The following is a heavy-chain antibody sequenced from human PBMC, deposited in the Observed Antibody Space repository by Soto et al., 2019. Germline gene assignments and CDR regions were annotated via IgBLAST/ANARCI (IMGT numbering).Heavy chain of an antibody. CDR1: GGSISSSSYY. J-gene: IGHJ6*02. V-gene: IGHV4-39*01. CDR2: IYYSGST. Sequence: SETLSLTCTVSGGSISSSSYYWGWIRQPPGKGLEWIGSIYYSGSTYYNPSLKSRVTISVDTSKNQFSLKLSSVTAADTAVYYCARHGEMYYDYVWGSYRSDYYYYGTDVWGQGTTVTVSS. CDR3: ARHGEMYYDYVWGSYRSDYYYYGTDV. D-gene: IGHD3-16*02.